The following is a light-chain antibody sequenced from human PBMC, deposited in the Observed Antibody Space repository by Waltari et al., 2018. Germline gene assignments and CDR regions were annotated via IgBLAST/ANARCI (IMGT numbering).Light chain of an antibody. CDR3: NSYTGSSSWV. CDR2: DVS. CDR1: ASDVAFYHY. V-gene: IGLV2-14*03. J-gene: IGLJ3*02. Sequence: QSALTQPASVSGSPGQSITISCPGTASDVAFYHYVSWYQQHPAKAPKVIIYDVSERPSGVSNRFSGSKSGNSAFLTISGLQAEDEADYYCNSYTGSSSWVFGGGTKLTV.